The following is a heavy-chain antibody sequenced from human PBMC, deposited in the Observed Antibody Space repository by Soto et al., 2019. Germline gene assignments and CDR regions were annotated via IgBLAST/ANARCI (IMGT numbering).Heavy chain of an antibody. D-gene: IGHD6-13*01. V-gene: IGHV3-30*18. Sequence: QVQLVESGGGVVQPGRSLRLSCAASGFTFSSYGMHWVRQAPGKGLEWVAVISYDGSNKYYADSVKGRFTISRDNSKNTLYLQMNILRAEDTAVYYCAKYPLATYSSSSSDFDYWGQGTLVTVSS. CDR1: GFTFSSYG. J-gene: IGHJ4*02. CDR3: AKYPLATYSSSSSDFDY. CDR2: ISYDGSNK.